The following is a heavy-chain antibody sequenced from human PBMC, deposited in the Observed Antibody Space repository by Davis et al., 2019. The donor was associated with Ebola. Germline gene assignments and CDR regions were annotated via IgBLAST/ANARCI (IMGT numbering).Heavy chain of an antibody. CDR3: ARWGGYCSGGSCQDY. CDR2: INPSGGST. J-gene: IGHJ4*02. V-gene: IGHV1-46*01. CDR1: GGTFSSYA. Sequence: AASVKVSCKASGGTFSSYAISWVRQAPGQGLEWMGIINPSGGSTSYAQKFQGRVTMTRDTSTSTVYMELSSLRSEDTAVYYCARWGGYCSGGSCQDYWGQGTLVTVSS. D-gene: IGHD2-15*01.